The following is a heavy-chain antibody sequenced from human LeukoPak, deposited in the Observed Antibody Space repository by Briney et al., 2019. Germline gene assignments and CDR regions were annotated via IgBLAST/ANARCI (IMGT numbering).Heavy chain of an antibody. CDR1: GFTFSSYA. CDR2: ISGSGGST. CDR3: ASRGYSGYDGRNWFDP. V-gene: IGHV3-23*01. D-gene: IGHD5-12*01. Sequence: GGSLRLSCAASGFTFSSYAMSWVRQAPGKGLEWVSAISGSGGSTYYADSVKGRFTISRDNSKSTLYLQMNSLRAEDTAVYYCASRGYSGYDGRNWFDPWGQGTLVTVSS. J-gene: IGHJ5*02.